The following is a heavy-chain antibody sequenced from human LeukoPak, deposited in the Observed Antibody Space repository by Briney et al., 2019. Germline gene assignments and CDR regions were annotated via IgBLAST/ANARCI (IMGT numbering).Heavy chain of an antibody. CDR2: ISYSGSTI. J-gene: IGHJ4*02. Sequence: GGSLRLSCAASGFTFSDYYMSWIRQAPGKGLEWVSYISYSGSTIYYADSVKGRFTISRDNSKNTLYLQMSSLRVEDTAVYYCARSLTVEYFDYWGQGTLVTVSS. V-gene: IGHV3-11*01. CDR3: ARSLTVEYFDY. CDR1: GFTFSDYY.